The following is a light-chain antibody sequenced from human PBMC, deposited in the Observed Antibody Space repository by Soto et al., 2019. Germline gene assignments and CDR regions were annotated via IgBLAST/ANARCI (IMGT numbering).Light chain of an antibody. J-gene: IGKJ1*01. CDR3: QQNKDWPGT. CDR2: DAS. CDR1: QSVTSY. Sequence: EIVMTPSPATLSVSPVERATLSCRASQSVTSYLAWFQQKPGQAPRLLIYDASTRATGIPVRFSGSGSGTEFTLTISSLQSEDFGVYYCQQNKDWPGTFGQGTKVDIK. V-gene: IGKV3-15*01.